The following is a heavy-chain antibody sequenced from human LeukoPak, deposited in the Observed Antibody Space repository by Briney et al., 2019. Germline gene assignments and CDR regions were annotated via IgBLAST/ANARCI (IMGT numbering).Heavy chain of an antibody. D-gene: IGHD6-19*01. V-gene: IGHV3-21*01. J-gene: IGHJ5*02. CDR1: GFTFSSYS. CDR2: ISSSSSYI. Sequence: GGSLRLSCAASGFTFSSYSMNWVRQAPGKGLEWVSSISSSSSYIYYADSVKGRFTISRDNAKNSLYLQMNSLRAEDTAVYYCARDPYSSGWYSGWFDPWAREPWSPSP. CDR3: ARDPYSSGWYSGWFDP.